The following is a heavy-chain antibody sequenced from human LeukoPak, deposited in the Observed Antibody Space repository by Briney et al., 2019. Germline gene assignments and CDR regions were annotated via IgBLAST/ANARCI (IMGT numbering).Heavy chain of an antibody. CDR2: INHGGST. Sequence: SETLSLTCAVYGENFSIYFYSWIRQPPGKGLEWIGEINHGGSTSYNPSLKSRVTISVDTSKNQFSLRLSSVTAEDTAMYYCARPGLAYCGADCYSTEGYYFDYWSQGTLVTVSS. D-gene: IGHD2-21*01. J-gene: IGHJ4*02. CDR1: GENFSIYF. V-gene: IGHV4-34*01. CDR3: ARPGLAYCGADCYSTEGYYFDY.